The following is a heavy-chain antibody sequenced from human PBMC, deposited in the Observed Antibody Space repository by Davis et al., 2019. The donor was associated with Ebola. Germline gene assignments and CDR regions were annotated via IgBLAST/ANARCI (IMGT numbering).Heavy chain of an antibody. CDR1: GFTFGDYA. Sequence: GESLKISCTASGFTFGDYAMNWVRQAPGKGLEWVGFIRSKAYGGKTKYAASVKGRVTISRDDSKSIAYLQVNSLKTEDTAVYYCTRDLKQPPPSYYYGMDVWGQGTTVTVSS. CDR2: IRSKAYGGKT. CDR3: TRDLKQPPPSYYYGMDV. V-gene: IGHV3-49*04. J-gene: IGHJ6*02. D-gene: IGHD6-13*01.